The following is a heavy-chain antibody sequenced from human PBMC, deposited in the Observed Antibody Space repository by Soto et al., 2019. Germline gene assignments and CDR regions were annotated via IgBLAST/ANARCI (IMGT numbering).Heavy chain of an antibody. CDR1: GDSLNSGGHY. J-gene: IGHJ3*01. CDR3: TRDSNDGFEV. Sequence: SETLSLTCSVSGDSLNSGGHYWSWVRQNSRKGLERIGYISYTGSTYYNPSLKSRVSISADTSKNQFSLRLSSVTDADTAVYYCTRDSNDGFEVWGQGTMVTVSS. V-gene: IGHV4-31*03. CDR2: ISYTGST.